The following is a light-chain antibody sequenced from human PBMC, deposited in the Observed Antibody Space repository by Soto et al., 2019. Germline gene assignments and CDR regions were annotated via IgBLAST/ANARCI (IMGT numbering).Light chain of an antibody. Sequence: QSALTQPASVSGSPGQSITISCTGMSADVSTSNFVSWYPHHPGKGPRLILYDFTHRPSGISDRFSGSKSGDTASLTISGLRAEDEADYYCASYRSGPLYVFGTGTKVTVL. V-gene: IGLV2-14*03. CDR1: SADVSTSNF. J-gene: IGLJ1*01. CDR2: DFT. CDR3: ASYRSGPLYV.